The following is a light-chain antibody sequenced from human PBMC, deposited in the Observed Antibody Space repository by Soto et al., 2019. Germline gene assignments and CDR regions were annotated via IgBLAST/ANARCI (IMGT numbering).Light chain of an antibody. CDR3: SSYTSSSTYVV. V-gene: IGLV2-14*01. Sequence: SALTQPASVSGSPGQSITISCTGTSSDVGGYNYASWYQQHPGKAPKLMIYDVSNRPSGVSNRFSGSKSGNTASLTISGLQAEDEADYYCSSYTSSSTYVVFGGGTKLTVL. CDR2: DVS. CDR1: SSDVGGYNY. J-gene: IGLJ2*01.